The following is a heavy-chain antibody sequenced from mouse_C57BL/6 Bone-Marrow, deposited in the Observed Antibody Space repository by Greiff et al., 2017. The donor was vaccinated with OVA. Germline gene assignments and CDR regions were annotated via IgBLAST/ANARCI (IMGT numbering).Heavy chain of an antibody. CDR1: GYTFTSYW. CDR2: IYPGNSDT. Sequence: EVQLQQSGTVLARPGASVKMSCKTSGYTFTSYWMHWVKQRPGQGLEWIGAIYPGNSDTSYNQKFKGKAKLTAVTSASTAYMELSSLTNEDSAVYYCTREVITTVVAWYFDVWGTGTTVTVSS. D-gene: IGHD1-1*01. J-gene: IGHJ1*03. V-gene: IGHV1-5*01. CDR3: TREVITTVVAWYFDV.